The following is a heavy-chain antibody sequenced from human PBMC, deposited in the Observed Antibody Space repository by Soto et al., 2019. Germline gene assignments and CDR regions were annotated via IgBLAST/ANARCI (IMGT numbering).Heavy chain of an antibody. Sequence: QVRLVQSGAEVKKTGSSVKVSSKATGTTFSNYAIGWVRQAPGQGLEWMGGIILPFGTANYAQKFQGRVTITADESMTTAFMELRGLRSEDTAVYFCVRGPDYEGYFDYWGQGTLVTVSP. D-gene: IGHD3-22*01. CDR2: IILPFGTA. CDR3: VRGPDYEGYFDY. CDR1: GTTFSNYA. V-gene: IGHV1-69*12. J-gene: IGHJ4*02.